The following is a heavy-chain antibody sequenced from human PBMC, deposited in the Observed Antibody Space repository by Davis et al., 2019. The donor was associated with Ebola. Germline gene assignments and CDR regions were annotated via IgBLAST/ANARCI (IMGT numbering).Heavy chain of an antibody. CDR2: ISGSGDRT. V-gene: IGHV3-23*01. Sequence: GGSLRLSCAASGFTLNSYAMSWVRQAPGKGLEWVSTISGSGDRTYYADPVKGRFTISRDNSKNTLYLQMNNLRAEDTAVYFCAKVTGGSWYDAFDIWGQGTMVTFSS. J-gene: IGHJ3*02. D-gene: IGHD6-13*01. CDR3: AKVTGGSWYDAFDI. CDR1: GFTLNSYA.